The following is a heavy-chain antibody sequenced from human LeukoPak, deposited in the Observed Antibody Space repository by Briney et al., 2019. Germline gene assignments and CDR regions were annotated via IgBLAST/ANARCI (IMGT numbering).Heavy chain of an antibody. V-gene: IGHV3-30*02. CDR2: VRYDGSNK. J-gene: IGHJ4*02. Sequence: GGSLRLSCAASGFTFSSYGMHWVRQAPGKGLEWVAFVRYDGSNKYYADSVKGRFTISRDNSKNTLYLQMNSLRVEDTAVYYCVKDHSSGLLGGGQGTLVTVSS. D-gene: IGHD6-25*01. CDR3: VKDHSSGLLG. CDR1: GFTFSSYG.